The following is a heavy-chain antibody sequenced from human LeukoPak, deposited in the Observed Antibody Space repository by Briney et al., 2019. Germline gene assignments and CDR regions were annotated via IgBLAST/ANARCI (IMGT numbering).Heavy chain of an antibody. CDR2: IKQDGSEK. D-gene: IGHD3-10*01. Sequence: GGSLRLSCVASGFTFSSYWMTWVRQAPGKGLEWVANIKQDGSEKNYVDSVKGRITISRDNAKNSPYLQMTSLRVEDTAVYYCATDEWFGEYLFDYWGQGTLVTVSS. CDR1: GFTFSSYW. CDR3: ATDEWFGEYLFDY. V-gene: IGHV3-7*01. J-gene: IGHJ4*02.